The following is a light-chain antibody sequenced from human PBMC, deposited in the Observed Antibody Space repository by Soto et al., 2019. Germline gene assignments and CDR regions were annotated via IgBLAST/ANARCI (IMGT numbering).Light chain of an antibody. CDR3: SSYTRSSTPYV. J-gene: IGLJ1*01. CDR2: EVS. CDR1: SSDVGGYNY. Sequence: QSALTQPASVSGSPGQSITISCTGTSSDVGGYNYVSWDQQHPGKAPKLMIYEVSNRPSGVSNRFSGYKSGNTASLTISGLQAEDEVESYSSSYTRSSTPYVFGTGTKLTVL. V-gene: IGLV2-14*01.